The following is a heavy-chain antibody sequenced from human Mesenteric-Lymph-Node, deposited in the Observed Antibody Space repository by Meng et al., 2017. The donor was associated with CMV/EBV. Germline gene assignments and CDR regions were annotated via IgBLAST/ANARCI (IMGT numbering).Heavy chain of an antibody. V-gene: IGHV4-30-4*08. Sequence: SETLSLTCTVSGGSISSGDYFWTWIRQPPGKGLEWIGNIHHSGGTMYNPSLKSRVTISVDTSKSQFSLSLSSVTAADTAVYYCAEYSYDSSNSPRSFDIWGQGTMVTVSS. CDR1: GGSISSGDYF. D-gene: IGHD3-22*01. CDR3: AEYSYDSSNSPRSFDI. J-gene: IGHJ3*02. CDR2: IHHSGGT.